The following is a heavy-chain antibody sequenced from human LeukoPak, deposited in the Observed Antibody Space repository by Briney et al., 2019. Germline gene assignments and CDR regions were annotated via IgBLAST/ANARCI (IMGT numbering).Heavy chain of an antibody. CDR1: GFTFSSYS. CDR3: ARGAPPRYGDY. Sequence: GVLRLSCAASGFTFSSYSMNWVRQAPGKGLEWVSSISSSSSYIYYADSVKGRFTISRDNAKNSLYLQMNSLRAEDTAVYYCARGAPPRYGDYWGQGTLVTVSS. CDR2: ISSSSSYI. V-gene: IGHV3-21*01. D-gene: IGHD4-17*01. J-gene: IGHJ4*02.